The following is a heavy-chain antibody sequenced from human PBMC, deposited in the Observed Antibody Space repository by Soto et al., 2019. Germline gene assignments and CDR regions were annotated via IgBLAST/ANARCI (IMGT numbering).Heavy chain of an antibody. Sequence: QVQLQESGPGLVKPSQTLSLTCTVSGGSISSGGYYWSWIRQHPGKGLEWIGYIYYSGSTYYNPSLKRRVTISVDTSKNQFSLKLSSVTAADTAVYYCARGAPVYCSSTSCYSRGGAAAGPFFDYWGQGTLVTVSS. CDR1: GGSISSGGYY. V-gene: IGHV4-31*03. J-gene: IGHJ4*02. CDR3: ARGAPVYCSSTSCYSRGGAAAGPFFDY. CDR2: IYYSGST. D-gene: IGHD2-2*01.